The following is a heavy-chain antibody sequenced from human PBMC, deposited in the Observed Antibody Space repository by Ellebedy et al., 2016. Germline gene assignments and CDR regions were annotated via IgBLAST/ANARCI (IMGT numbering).Heavy chain of an antibody. Sequence: GGSLRLSCKGSGYSFTSYWIGWVRQMPGKGLEWMGLIYPGDSDTRYSPSFQGPVTISADKSISTAYLQWSSLKASDTAMYYCARHLGSGSPFDPWGQGTLVTVSS. D-gene: IGHD3-10*01. J-gene: IGHJ5*02. CDR3: ARHLGSGSPFDP. V-gene: IGHV5-51*01. CDR2: IYPGDSDT. CDR1: GYSFTSYW.